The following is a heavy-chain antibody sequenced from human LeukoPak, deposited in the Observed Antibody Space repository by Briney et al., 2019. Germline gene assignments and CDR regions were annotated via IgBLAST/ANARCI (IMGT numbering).Heavy chain of an antibody. CDR1: GFTFSSYA. Sequence: GRSLRLSCVASGFTFSSYAMHWVRQAPGKGLEWVAVISYDGSNKYYADSVKGRFTISRDNSKSTLYLQMNSLRAEDTAVYYCARDGHYYDSSGYYFRGVLDYWGQGTLVTVSS. CDR3: ARDGHYYDSSGYYFRGVLDY. J-gene: IGHJ4*02. CDR2: ISYDGSNK. D-gene: IGHD3-22*01. V-gene: IGHV3-30-3*01.